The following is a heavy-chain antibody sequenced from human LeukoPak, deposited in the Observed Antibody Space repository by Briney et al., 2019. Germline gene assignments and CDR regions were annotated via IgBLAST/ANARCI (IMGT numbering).Heavy chain of an antibody. J-gene: IGHJ5*02. V-gene: IGHV3-9*01. D-gene: IGHD6-13*01. CDR2: ISWNSGSI. CDR1: GFTFDDYA. CDR3: AKDGSSSWYGDNWFDP. Sequence: PGRSLRPSCAASGFTFDDYAMHWVRQAPGKGLEWVSGISWNSGSIGYADSVKGRFTISRDNAKNSLYLQMNSLRAEDTALYYCAKDGSSSWYGDNWFDPWGQGTLVTVSS.